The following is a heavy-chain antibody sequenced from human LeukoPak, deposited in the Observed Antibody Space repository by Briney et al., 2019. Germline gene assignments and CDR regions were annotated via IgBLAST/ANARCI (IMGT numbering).Heavy chain of an antibody. V-gene: IGHV4-59*08. J-gene: IGHJ4*02. CDR2: IYYSGST. D-gene: IGHD5-18*01. CDR3: ARHMGLGYSYGYPYFDY. CDR1: GGSISSYY. Sequence: SETLSLTCTVSGGSISSYYWSWIRQPPGKGLEWIGYIYYSGSTNYNPSLKSRVTISVDTSKNQFSLKLSSATAADTAVYYCARHMGLGYSYGYPYFDYWGQGTLVTVSS.